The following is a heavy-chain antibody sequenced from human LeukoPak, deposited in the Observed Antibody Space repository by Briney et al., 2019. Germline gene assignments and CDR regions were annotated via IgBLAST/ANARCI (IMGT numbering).Heavy chain of an antibody. J-gene: IGHJ4*02. CDR1: GFTFSSYA. CDR3: ASSTVTRGYYFDY. V-gene: IGHV3-23*01. CDR2: VSGSGGST. Sequence: GGSLRLSCAASGFTFSSYAMSWDRQAPGKGLEWVSAVSGSGGSTYYADSVKGRFTISRDNSKNTLYLQMNSLRAEDTAVYYCASSTVTRGYYFDYWGQGTLVTVSS. D-gene: IGHD4-11*01.